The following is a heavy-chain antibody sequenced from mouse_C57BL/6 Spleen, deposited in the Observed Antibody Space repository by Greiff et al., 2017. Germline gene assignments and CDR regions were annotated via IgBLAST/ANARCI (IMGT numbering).Heavy chain of an antibody. J-gene: IGHJ4*01. V-gene: IGHV1-22*01. CDR1: GYTFTDYN. Sequence: VQLKGSGPELVKPGASVKMSCKASGYTFTDYNMHWVKQSHGKSLEWIGYINPNNGGTSYNQKFKGKATLTVNTPSSTAYMELRSLTSEDSAVYYCARKGGSSYKRDYAMDYWGQGTSVTVSS. CDR2: INPNNGGT. CDR3: ARKGGSSYKRDYAMDY. D-gene: IGHD1-1*01.